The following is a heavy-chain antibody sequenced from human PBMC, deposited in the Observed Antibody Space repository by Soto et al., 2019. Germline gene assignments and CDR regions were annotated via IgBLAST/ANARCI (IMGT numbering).Heavy chain of an antibody. D-gene: IGHD6-13*01. V-gene: IGHV3-48*02. CDR3: ARDIAAAGYYSMDV. J-gene: IGHJ6*02. Sequence: EVQLVESGGGLVQPGGSLRLSCVASGFSFSSYSINWVRQAPGKGLEWVSYISTSSSSIYYADSVKGRFTISRDNXXNSLYLHMNSLRDEDTAMYYCARDIAAAGYYSMDVWGQGTTVTVSS. CDR1: GFSFSSYS. CDR2: ISTSSSSI.